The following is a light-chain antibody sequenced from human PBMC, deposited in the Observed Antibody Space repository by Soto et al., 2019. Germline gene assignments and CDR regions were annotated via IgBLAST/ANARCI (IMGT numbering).Light chain of an antibody. CDR2: GAS. CDR1: QDIRNN. Sequence: IQMTQSPSSLSASVGDRVTITCRASQDIRNNLAWFKQKSGRAPKSLMFGASNLQSGVPSRFSGSVSVTDFTLTISSLHPEDFETYYCQQYGSYSFTFGPGTKVEIK. V-gene: IGKV1-16*01. J-gene: IGKJ3*01. CDR3: QQYGSYSFT.